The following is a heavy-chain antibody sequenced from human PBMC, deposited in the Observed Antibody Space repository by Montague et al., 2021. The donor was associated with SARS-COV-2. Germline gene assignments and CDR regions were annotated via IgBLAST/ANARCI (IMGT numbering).Heavy chain of an antibody. J-gene: IGHJ4*02. Sequence: SETLSLTCTVSGGSISTYYWSWIRQPAGKGLEWIGRIFTSGTASYSPSLKSRVTMAVDTSKNQFSLKVTSVTAADTAVYYCARGDGHYYGSGTYPYYWGQGTLVTVSS. CDR1: GGSISTYY. CDR2: IFTSGTA. CDR3: ARGDGHYYGSGTYPYY. V-gene: IGHV4-4*07. D-gene: IGHD3-10*01.